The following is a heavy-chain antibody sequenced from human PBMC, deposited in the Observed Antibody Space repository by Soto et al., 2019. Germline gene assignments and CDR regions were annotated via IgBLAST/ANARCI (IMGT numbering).Heavy chain of an antibody. CDR2: IIPIFGTA. CDR3: ARDQYVWGKSTRHGAFDI. CDR1: GGTFSSYA. Sequence: SVKVSCKASGGTFSSYAISWVRQAPGQGLEWMGGIIPIFGTANYAQKFQGRVTITADESTSTAYMELSSLRSEDTAVYYCARDQYVWGKSTRHGAFDIWGQGTIVTVS. J-gene: IGHJ3*02. D-gene: IGHD3-16*01. V-gene: IGHV1-69*13.